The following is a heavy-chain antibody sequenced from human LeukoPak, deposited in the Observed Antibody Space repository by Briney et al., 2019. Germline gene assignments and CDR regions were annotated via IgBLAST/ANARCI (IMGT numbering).Heavy chain of an antibody. J-gene: IGHJ4*02. D-gene: IGHD3-10*01. Sequence: GGSLRLSCAASGFTFGSYAMSWVRQAPGKGLEWVSTISGSGGSTYYADSVKGRFTISRDNSKNTLSLQMNSLTAEDTAVYYCAKDYWFGDLSIEVFDYWGQGTLVSVSS. V-gene: IGHV3-23*01. CDR2: ISGSGGST. CDR3: AKDYWFGDLSIEVFDY. CDR1: GFTFGSYA.